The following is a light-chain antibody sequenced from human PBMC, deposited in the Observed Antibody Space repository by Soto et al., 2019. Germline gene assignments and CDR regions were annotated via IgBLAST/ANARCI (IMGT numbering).Light chain of an antibody. Sequence: EVVMTQSPATLSVSPGERATLSCRASQSVSNNLAWYQQKPGQAPRLLIYGASTRATGIPARFSGSGSGTELTLTISRLQSEDFAVYYCQEYNNWSYTFGQGTKLEIK. V-gene: IGKV3-15*01. CDR2: GAS. CDR1: QSVSNN. J-gene: IGKJ2*01. CDR3: QEYNNWSYT.